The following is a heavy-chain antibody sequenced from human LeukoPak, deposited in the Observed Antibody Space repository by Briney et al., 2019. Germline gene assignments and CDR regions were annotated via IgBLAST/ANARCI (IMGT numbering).Heavy chain of an antibody. Sequence: GGSLKLSCAASGFTFSGSAMHWVRQASGKGLEWVGRIRSKANSYATAYAASVKGRFTISRDDSKNTAYLQMNSLKTEDTAVYYCTRWGLITGTTWGRVDYWGQGTLVTVSS. CDR1: GFTFSGSA. CDR2: IRSKANSYAT. J-gene: IGHJ4*02. CDR3: TRWGLITGTTWGRVDY. D-gene: IGHD1-7*01. V-gene: IGHV3-73*01.